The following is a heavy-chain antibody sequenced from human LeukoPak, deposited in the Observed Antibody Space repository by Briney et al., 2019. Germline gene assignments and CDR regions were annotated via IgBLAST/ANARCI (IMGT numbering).Heavy chain of an antibody. CDR3: ARGYDSNTYYYVGY. J-gene: IGHJ4*02. Sequence: ASVKVSCKASGYTFTSYGISWVRQAPGQGLEWMGRINPNSGGTDYAQNFQGRVTMTRDTSISTAYMELSRLRPDDTAVYYCARGYDSNTYYYVGYWGQGTLVTVSS. D-gene: IGHD3-22*01. CDR2: INPNSGGT. V-gene: IGHV1-2*06. CDR1: GYTFTSYG.